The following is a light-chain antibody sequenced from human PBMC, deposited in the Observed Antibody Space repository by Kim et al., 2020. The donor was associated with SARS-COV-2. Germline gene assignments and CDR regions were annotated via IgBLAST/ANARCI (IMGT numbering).Light chain of an antibody. J-gene: IGLJ1*01. CDR3: NSYTSGNTRV. CDR1: SSDIGGYNY. V-gene: IGLV2-14*04. CDR2: DVS. Sequence: GQSITISCTGTSSDIGGYNYVSWYQQHPGKAPKLMIYDVSKRPSGVSVRFSGARAGNTASLTISGLQAEDEADDYCNSYTSGNTRVFGTGTKVTVL.